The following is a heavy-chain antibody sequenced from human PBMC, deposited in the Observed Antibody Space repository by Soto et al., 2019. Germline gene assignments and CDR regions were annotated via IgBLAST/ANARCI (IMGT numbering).Heavy chain of an antibody. CDR1: GFTFSSFG. V-gene: IGHV3-33*01. J-gene: IGHJ4*02. D-gene: IGHD6-13*01. CDR2: RWYDGSNK. Sequence: QVQLVESGGGVVQPGRSLRLSCAAAGFTFSSFGRHWVRQAPGKGQEWVAVRWYDGSNKYYADSVKGRFTISRDNSKNTLYLQMNSLRAEDTAVYYCARDPVSDSSSWFFDYWGQGTLVTVSS. CDR3: ARDPVSDSSSWFFDY.